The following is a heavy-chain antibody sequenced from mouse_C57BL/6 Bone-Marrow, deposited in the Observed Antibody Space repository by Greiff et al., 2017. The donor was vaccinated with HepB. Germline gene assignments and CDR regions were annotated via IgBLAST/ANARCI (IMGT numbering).Heavy chain of an antibody. CDR2: IHPNSGST. Sequence: VQLQQPGAELVKPGASVKLSCKASGYTFTSYWMHWVKQRPGQGLEWIGMIHPNSGSTNYNEKFKSKATLTVDKSSSTAYMQLSSLTSEDSAVYYCTRERQLWYFDVWGTGTTVTVSS. CDR3: TRERQLWYFDV. J-gene: IGHJ1*03. V-gene: IGHV1-64*01. CDR1: GYTFTSYW. D-gene: IGHD4-1*02.